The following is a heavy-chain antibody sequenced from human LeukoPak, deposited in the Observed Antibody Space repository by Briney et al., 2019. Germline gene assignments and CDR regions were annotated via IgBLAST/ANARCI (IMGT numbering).Heavy chain of an antibody. Sequence: GGSTRLSCAVSGFTFSSYWKHWVRQDPGKRLVWVSRIDRDGSRINYADSVKGRFTISRDNGKNTLFLQMNSLRAEDAAVYYCVRGNDYGGPHYWGQGTLVTVSS. CDR1: GFTFSSYW. J-gene: IGHJ4*02. D-gene: IGHD4-23*01. V-gene: IGHV3-74*01. CDR3: VRGNDYGGPHY. CDR2: IDRDGSRI.